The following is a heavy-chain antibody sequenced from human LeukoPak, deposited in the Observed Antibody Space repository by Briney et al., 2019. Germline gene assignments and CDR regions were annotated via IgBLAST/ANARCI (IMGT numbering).Heavy chain of an antibody. CDR2: ISYDGSNK. V-gene: IGHV3-30*04. D-gene: IGHD5-18*01. CDR1: GFTFSSYA. CDR3: ARGGNGYPLYFDY. Sequence: GGSLRLSCAASGFTFSSYAMHWVRQAPGKGLEWVAVISYDGSNKYYADSVKGRFTISGDNSKNTLYLQMNSLRAEDTAVYYCARGGNGYPLYFDYWGQGTLVTVSS. J-gene: IGHJ4*02.